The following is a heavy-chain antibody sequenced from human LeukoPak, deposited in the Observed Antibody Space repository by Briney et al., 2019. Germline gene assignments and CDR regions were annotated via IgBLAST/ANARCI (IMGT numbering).Heavy chain of an antibody. V-gene: IGHV3-30*03. D-gene: IGHD3-22*01. J-gene: IGHJ4*02. CDR1: GFTFSDYY. Sequence: GGSLRLCRAGSGFTFSDYYVGWIRQAPGEGLEWVAVISYDGSNKYYADSVKGRFTISRDKSKNTLYLQMNSLRAEDTAVYYCARDLLYYYDKSGYGDYWGQGALVTVSP. CDR2: ISYDGSNK. CDR3: ARDLLYYYDKSGYGDY.